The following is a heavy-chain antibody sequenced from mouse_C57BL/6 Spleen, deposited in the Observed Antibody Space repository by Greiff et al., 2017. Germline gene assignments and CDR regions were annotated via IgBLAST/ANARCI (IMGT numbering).Heavy chain of an antibody. Sequence: EVKVEESGEGLVKPGGSLKLSCAASGFTFSSYAMSWVRQTPEKRLEWVAYISSGGAYIYYADTVKGRFTISRDNARNTLYLQMSSLKSEDTAMYYCTREERVYYYGSSYWYFDVWGTGTTVTVSS. V-gene: IGHV5-9-1*02. CDR3: TREERVYYYGSSYWYFDV. CDR1: GFTFSSYA. CDR2: ISSGGAYI. J-gene: IGHJ1*03. D-gene: IGHD1-1*01.